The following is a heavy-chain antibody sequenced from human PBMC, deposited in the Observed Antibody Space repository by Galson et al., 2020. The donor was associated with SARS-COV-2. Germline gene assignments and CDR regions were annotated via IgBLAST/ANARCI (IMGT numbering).Heavy chain of an antibody. Sequence: ASETLSLTCTVSGGSISSSSYYWGWIRQPPGKGLEWIGSIYYSGSTYYNPSLKSRVTISVDTSENQFSLKLSSVTAADTAVYYCAKEAYYYDSSGYDYWGQGTLVTVSS. J-gene: IGHJ4*02. CDR1: GGSISSSSYY. D-gene: IGHD3-22*01. CDR3: AKEAYYYDSSGYDY. CDR2: IYYSGST. V-gene: IGHV4-39*02.